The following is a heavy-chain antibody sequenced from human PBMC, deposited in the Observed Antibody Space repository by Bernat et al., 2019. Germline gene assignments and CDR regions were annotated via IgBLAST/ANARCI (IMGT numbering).Heavy chain of an antibody. Sequence: QVHLVESGGGVVQPGRSLRLSCAASGFSFSSYSMHWVRQAPGKGLEWVSIISHDGSNKYYADSVKGRFTISRDNSKNTVYLQMNSPRADDTAVYYCARDFFIVSTIFSQHDFWCHFWGQGTLVTVSS. CDR1: GFSFSSYS. V-gene: IGHV3-30-3*01. CDR3: ARDFFIVSTIFSQHDFWCHF. CDR2: ISHDGSNK. D-gene: IGHD5/OR15-5a*01. J-gene: IGHJ4*02.